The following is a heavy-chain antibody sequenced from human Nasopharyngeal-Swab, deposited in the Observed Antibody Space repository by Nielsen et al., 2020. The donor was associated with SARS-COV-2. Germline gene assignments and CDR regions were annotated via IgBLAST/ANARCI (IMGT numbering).Heavy chain of an antibody. CDR3: ARDSLTGDFFDY. CDR1: GGSISSGGYY. CDR2: IYYSGST. V-gene: IGHV4-31*03. Sequence: SETLSLTCTVSGGSISSGGYYWSWIRQHPGKGLEWIGYIYYSGSTYYNPSLKSRVTISVDTSKNQFSLKLSSVTAADTAVYYCARDSLTGDFFDYWGRGTLVTVSS. J-gene: IGHJ4*02. D-gene: IGHD7-27*01.